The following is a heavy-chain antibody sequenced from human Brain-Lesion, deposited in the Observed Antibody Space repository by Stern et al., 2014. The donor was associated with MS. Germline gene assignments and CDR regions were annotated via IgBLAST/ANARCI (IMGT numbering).Heavy chain of an antibody. Sequence: VQLVESGGGLVEPGGSPRLSCAAYGFTFSNYWMHWVRQAPGKGLVWVSRVNNDGRRTSYADSVKGRFTMSRDNAKNTLYLQMNSLRVEDTAIYYCARGERWFDSWGQGTLVTVSS. V-gene: IGHV3-74*02. CDR3: ARGERWFDS. CDR2: VNNDGRRT. CDR1: GFTFSNYW. J-gene: IGHJ5*01. D-gene: IGHD3-10*01.